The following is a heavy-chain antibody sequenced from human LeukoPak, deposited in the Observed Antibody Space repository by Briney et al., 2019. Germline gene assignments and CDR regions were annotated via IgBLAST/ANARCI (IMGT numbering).Heavy chain of an antibody. V-gene: IGHV4-30-2*01. CDR2: INHSGST. J-gene: IGHJ4*02. Sequence: SQTLSLTCAVSGGSISSGGYSWSWIRQPPGKGLEWIGEINHSGSTNYNPSLKSRVTISVDTSKNQFSLKLSSVTAADTAVYYCARARITMVRGVPRTYYFDYWGQGTLVTVSS. CDR1: GGSISSGGYS. D-gene: IGHD3-10*01. CDR3: ARARITMVRGVPRTYYFDY.